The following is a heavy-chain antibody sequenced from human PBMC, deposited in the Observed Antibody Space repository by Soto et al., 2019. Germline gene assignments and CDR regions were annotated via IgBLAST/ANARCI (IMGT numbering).Heavy chain of an antibody. D-gene: IGHD3-10*01. Sequence: ASGKVSCKASGYHFIPYCVNWVRESRGQGLEWMGWISPWKGNTNYAQSFQGRVTMTTDTSTSTAYKELRSLTSDDTAVYYCARDLDPSGSYYTDYWGPGTLVTVSS. CDR3: ARDLDPSGSYYTDY. V-gene: IGHV1-18*04. J-gene: IGHJ4*02. CDR1: GYHFIPYC. CDR2: ISPWKGNT.